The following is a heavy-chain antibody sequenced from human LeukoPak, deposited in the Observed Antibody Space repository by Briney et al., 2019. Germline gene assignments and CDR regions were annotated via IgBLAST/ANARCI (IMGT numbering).Heavy chain of an antibody. CDR1: GFTFSTYA. CDR3: VRRAPGFSSGWLDY. J-gene: IGHJ4*02. CDR2: ISSSGGST. D-gene: IGHD6-19*01. Sequence: GGSLRLSCAASGFTFSTYAMHWVRQAPGKGLEYVSAISSSGGSTFYANSVKGRFTISRDNLRNTLYLQMGSLRAEDMALYYCVRRAPGFSSGWLDYWGQGTLVTVSS. V-gene: IGHV3-64*01.